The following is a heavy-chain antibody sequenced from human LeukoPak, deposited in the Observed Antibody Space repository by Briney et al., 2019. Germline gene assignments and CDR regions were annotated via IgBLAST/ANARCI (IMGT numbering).Heavy chain of an antibody. CDR1: GGSISSSSYC. CDR3: ARKGAVAGTRWFDP. V-gene: IGHV4-39*01. D-gene: IGHD6-19*01. Sequence: PSETLSLTCTVSGGSISSSSYCWGWIRPPPGKGLELIGSIYYSGRTYYNPSLKSRVTISVDTSKNQFSLKLSSVTAADTAVYYCARKGAVAGTRWFDPWGQGTLVTVSS. CDR2: IYYSGRT. J-gene: IGHJ5*02.